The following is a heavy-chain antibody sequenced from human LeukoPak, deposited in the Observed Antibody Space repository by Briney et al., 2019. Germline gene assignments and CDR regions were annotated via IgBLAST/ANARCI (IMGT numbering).Heavy chain of an antibody. Sequence: PSETLSLTCTVSGGPISSSSDYWGWIRQAPGKGLEWIGSIYYHENTYYNSSLKSRVTISVDTSKNQFSLKLNSVTAADTAVYFCARRAYSAAYWKHFDYWGQGTLVTVSS. CDR2: IYYHENT. J-gene: IGHJ4*02. D-gene: IGHD1-1*01. V-gene: IGHV4-39*01. CDR1: GGPISSSSDY. CDR3: ARRAYSAAYWKHFDY.